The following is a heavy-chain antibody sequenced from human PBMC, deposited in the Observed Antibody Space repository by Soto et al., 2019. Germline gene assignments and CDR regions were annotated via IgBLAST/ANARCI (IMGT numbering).Heavy chain of an antibody. Sequence: PGGSLRLSFAASGFTFDNYTMHWVRQAPGKGLEWVSLISWDGGSTYYADSVKGRFTISRDNSKNSLYLQMNSLRTEDTALYYCAKDLKSLYYYDSSGGIDYWGQGTLVTVS. CDR2: ISWDGGST. CDR1: GFTFDNYT. CDR3: AKDLKSLYYYDSSGGIDY. V-gene: IGHV3-43*01. J-gene: IGHJ4*02. D-gene: IGHD3-22*01.